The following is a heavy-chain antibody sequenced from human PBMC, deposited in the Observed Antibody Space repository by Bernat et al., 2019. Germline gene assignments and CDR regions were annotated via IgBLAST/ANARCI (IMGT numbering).Heavy chain of an antibody. CDR2: IYHSGST. V-gene: IGHV4-30-2*01. Sequence: QLQLQESGSGLVKPSQTLSLTCAVSGGSISSGGYSWSWIRQPPGKGMEWIGYIYHSGSTYSNPSLKSRVTISVDRSKNQFSLKLSSVTAADTAVYSCARAILVVPAAMDGWFDPWGQGTLVTVSS. CDR3: ARAILVVPAAMDGWFDP. J-gene: IGHJ5*02. CDR1: GGSISSGGYS. D-gene: IGHD2-2*01.